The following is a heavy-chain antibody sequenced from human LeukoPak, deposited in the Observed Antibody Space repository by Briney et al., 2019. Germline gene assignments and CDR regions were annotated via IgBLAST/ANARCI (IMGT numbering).Heavy chain of an antibody. D-gene: IGHD2-15*01. CDR2: ISSSSSYI. J-gene: IGHJ3*02. CDR1: GFTFSSYW. Sequence: PGGSLRLSCAASGFTFSSYWMSWVRQAPGKGLEWVSSISSSSSYIYYADSVKGRFTISRDNAKNSLYLQMNSLRAEDTAVYYCARVSLGGYCSGGSCYSGAFDIWGQGTMVTVSS. CDR3: ARVSLGGYCSGGSCYSGAFDI. V-gene: IGHV3-21*01.